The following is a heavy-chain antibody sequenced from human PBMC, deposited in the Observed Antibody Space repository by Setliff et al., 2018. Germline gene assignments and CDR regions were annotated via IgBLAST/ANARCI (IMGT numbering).Heavy chain of an antibody. CDR1: GFALNSYA. Sequence: LRLSCAASGFALNSYAMIWVRQAPGKGLEWVSVIYSGGRTTYYADSVEGRFTISRDSSKNTLYLQMNSLRVEDTAVYYCAKRRSSSWFGGMDYWGQGTLVTVSS. J-gene: IGHJ4*02. V-gene: IGHV3-23*03. CDR3: AKRRSSSWFGGMDY. CDR2: IYSGGRTT. D-gene: IGHD6-13*01.